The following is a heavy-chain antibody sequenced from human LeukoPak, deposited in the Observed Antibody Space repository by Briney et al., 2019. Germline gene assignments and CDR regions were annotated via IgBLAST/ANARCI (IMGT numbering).Heavy chain of an antibody. J-gene: IGHJ4*02. CDR2: VSGGWDAT. CDR1: GLAFSNYA. D-gene: IGHD3-22*01. V-gene: IGHV3-23*01. CDR3: AKRQFYDSSTSGICLDY. Sequence: GGSLRLSCAASGLAFSNYAMNGVRQAPGKGLEWVSTVSGGWDATYYADSVKGRFTISRDNSKNTVYLERKILRGEHTALYYCAKRQFYDSSTSGICLDYWGQGTLVTVSS.